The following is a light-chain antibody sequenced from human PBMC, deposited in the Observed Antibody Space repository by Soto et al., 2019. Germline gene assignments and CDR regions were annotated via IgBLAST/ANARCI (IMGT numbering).Light chain of an antibody. J-gene: IGKJ3*01. V-gene: IGKV1-39*01. Sequence: DIQVTQSPPTLSASVGDRVSLSCRASRNVAKWLAWYQQKPGKAPNLLIFATSTLQSGVPSRFSGSGSGTDFTLTISSLQPEDFATYYCQQRETFGPGTKVDIK. CDR2: ATS. CDR1: RNVAKW. CDR3: QQRET.